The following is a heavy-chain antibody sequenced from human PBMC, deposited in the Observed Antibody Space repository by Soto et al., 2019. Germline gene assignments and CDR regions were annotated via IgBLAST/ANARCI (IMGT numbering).Heavy chain of an antibody. D-gene: IGHD3-3*01. Sequence: PSETLSLTCAVYRGSVNCYYWNLLRQPPGKGLEWIGEINHTGGTHYNPSLKSRVTMSVDTSKNQFSLRLSSVTAADTAIYYCATRITVFGLLIPPFDPWGQGTQVTVSS. CDR1: RGSVNCYY. V-gene: IGHV4-34*01. CDR3: ATRITVFGLLIPPFDP. CDR2: INHTGGT. J-gene: IGHJ5*02.